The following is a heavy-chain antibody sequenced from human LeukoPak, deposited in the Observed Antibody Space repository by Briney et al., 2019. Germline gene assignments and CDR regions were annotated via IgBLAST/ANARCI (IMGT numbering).Heavy chain of an antibody. CDR1: GGSISSSSYY. V-gene: IGHV4-61*01. J-gene: IGHJ5*02. D-gene: IGHD5-18*01. Sequence: SETLSLTCTVSGGSISSSSYYWSWIRQPPGKGLEWIGYIYYSGSTNYNPSLKSRVTISVDTSKNQFSLKLSSVTAADTAVYYCAGDAESYGMANWFDPWGQGTLVTVSS. CDR3: AGDAESYGMANWFDP. CDR2: IYYSGST.